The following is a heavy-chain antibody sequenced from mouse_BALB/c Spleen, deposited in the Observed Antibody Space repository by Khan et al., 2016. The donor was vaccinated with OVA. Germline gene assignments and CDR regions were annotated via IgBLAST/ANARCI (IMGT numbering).Heavy chain of an antibody. CDR2: IDPYNGGT. V-gene: IGHV1S135*01. CDR3: ARTDYYGSSYYFDY. D-gene: IGHD1-1*01. J-gene: IGHJ2*01. Sequence: LQQSGPELVKPGASVKVSCKASGYSFTDYNMFWVKQSHGKSLEWIGYIDPYNGGTSYNQKFKGKATLTVDKSSSTAFMHLSSLTSEDSAVFDCARTDYYGSSYYFDYRGQGATLTVSS. CDR1: GYSFTDYN.